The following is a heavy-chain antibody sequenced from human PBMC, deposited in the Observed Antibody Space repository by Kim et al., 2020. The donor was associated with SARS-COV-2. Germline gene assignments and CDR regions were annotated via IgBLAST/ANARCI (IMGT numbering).Heavy chain of an antibody. CDR2: IDPSDSYT. Sequence: GESLKISCKGSGYSFTSYWISWVRQMPGKGLEWMGRIDPSDSYTNYSPSFQGHVTISADKSISTAYLQWSSLKASDTAMYYCARLRGPGGYYYGSGSYYGMDVWGQGTTVTVSS. J-gene: IGHJ6*02. CDR1: GYSFTSYW. D-gene: IGHD3-10*01. V-gene: IGHV5-10-1*01. CDR3: ARLRGPGGYYYGSGSYYGMDV.